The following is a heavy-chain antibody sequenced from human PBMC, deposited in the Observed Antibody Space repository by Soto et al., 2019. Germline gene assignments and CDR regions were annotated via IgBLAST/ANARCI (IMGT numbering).Heavy chain of an antibody. Sequence: SETLSLTCTVSGGSISSYYWSWIRQPPGKGLEWIGYIYYSGSTNYNPSLKSRVTISVDTSKNQFSLKLSSVTAADTAVYYCARGSYYYDSSGLGFDHWGQGTLVTVSS. CDR1: GGSISSYY. CDR2: IYYSGST. CDR3: ARGSYYYDSSGLGFDH. V-gene: IGHV4-59*01. J-gene: IGHJ5*02. D-gene: IGHD3-22*01.